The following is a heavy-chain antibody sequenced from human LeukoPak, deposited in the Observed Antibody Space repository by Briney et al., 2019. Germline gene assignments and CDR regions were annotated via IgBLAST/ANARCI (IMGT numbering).Heavy chain of an antibody. CDR2: INPSGGST. D-gene: IGHD3-9*01. Sequence: ASVKVSCKASGYTFTSYYMHWVRQAPGQGLEWMGIINPSGGSTSYAQKFQGRVTMTEDTSTDTAYMELSSLRSEDTAVYYCATDRGGGYDILTGRYWGQGTLVTVSS. J-gene: IGHJ4*02. CDR3: ATDRGGGYDILTGRY. CDR1: GYTFTSYY. V-gene: IGHV1-46*01.